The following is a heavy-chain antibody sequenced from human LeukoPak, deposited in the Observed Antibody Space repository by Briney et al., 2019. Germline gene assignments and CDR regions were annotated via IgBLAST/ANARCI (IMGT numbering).Heavy chain of an antibody. CDR2: ISSSGSTI. CDR1: GFIFSDYY. J-gene: IGHJ3*02. V-gene: IGHV3-11*01. CDR3: ARTRYPNTFDI. Sequence: PGGSLRLPCAASGFIFSDYYMTWIRQAPGKGLEWVSYISSSGSTISYADSVKDRFTISRDNAKNSLYLQMNSLRAEDTAVYYCARTRYPNTFDIWGQGTMVTVSS. D-gene: IGHD1-1*01.